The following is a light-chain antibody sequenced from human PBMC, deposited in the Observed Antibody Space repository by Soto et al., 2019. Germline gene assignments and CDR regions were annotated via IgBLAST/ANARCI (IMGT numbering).Light chain of an antibody. CDR2: GAS. CDR1: QSVSSY. V-gene: IGKV3-15*01. CDR3: QQRSNWTLT. J-gene: IGKJ4*01. Sequence: VMTQSPATLSVSPGERATLSCRASQSVSSYLAWYQQKPGQAPRLLIYGASTRATDIPARFSGSGSGTEFTLTISSLQSEDFAVYYCQQRSNWTLTFGGGTKVDI.